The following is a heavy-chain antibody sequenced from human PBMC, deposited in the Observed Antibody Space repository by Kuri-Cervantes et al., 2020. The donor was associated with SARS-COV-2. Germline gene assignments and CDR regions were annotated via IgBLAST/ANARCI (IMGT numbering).Heavy chain of an antibody. Sequence: GESLKISCQGSGYRFTSQWIAWVRQMPGKGLEWMGIIYPGDSETRYSPAFQGQVTISVDESITTAYLQWNSLKDSDTAMYYCARRIGYYDSTGFPTSDFWGQGTLVTVSS. J-gene: IGHJ4*02. CDR2: IYPGDSET. CDR3: ARRIGYYDSTGFPTSDF. V-gene: IGHV5-51*01. CDR1: GYRFTSQW. D-gene: IGHD3-22*01.